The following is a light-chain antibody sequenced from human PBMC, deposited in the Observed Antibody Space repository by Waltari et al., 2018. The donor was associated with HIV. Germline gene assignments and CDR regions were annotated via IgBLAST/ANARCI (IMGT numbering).Light chain of an antibody. CDR3: QQYDTSPWT. CDR2: AAS. V-gene: IGKV3-20*01. J-gene: IGKJ1*01. Sequence: EIVLTQSPGTLSLSPGERATLSCRVSQSVSSSYLAWYQQKPGQAPRLLIYAASSTATDIPARFSGSGSGTDFTLSISRLEPEDFAIYYCQQYDTSPWTFGQGTKVEIK. CDR1: QSVSSSY.